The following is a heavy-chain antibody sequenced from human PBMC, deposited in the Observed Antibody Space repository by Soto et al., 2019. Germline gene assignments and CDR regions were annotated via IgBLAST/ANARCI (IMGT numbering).Heavy chain of an antibody. V-gene: IGHV3-30-3*01. Sequence: QVQLVESGGGVVQPGRSLRLSCAASGFTFSSYAMHWVRQAPGKGLEWVAIISYDGSSKYYADSVKGRFTISRDNSKNTVYLQMNSLRAEDPAVYYCARDTSPYSSGWHNRHFDYWGQGPLVTVSS. D-gene: IGHD6-19*01. CDR1: GFTFSSYA. CDR2: ISYDGSSK. J-gene: IGHJ4*02. CDR3: ARDTSPYSSGWHNRHFDY.